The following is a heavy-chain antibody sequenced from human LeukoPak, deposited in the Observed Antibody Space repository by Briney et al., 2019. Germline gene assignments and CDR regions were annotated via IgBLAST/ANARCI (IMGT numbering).Heavy chain of an antibody. CDR2: ITSGSSYI. V-gene: IGHV3-21*01. D-gene: IGHD1-26*01. CDR1: GFTFSSYS. Sequence: GGSLRLSCAASGFTFSSYSMNWVRQAPGKGLEWVSSITSGSSYIYYADSVKGRFTISRDNAKNSLYLQMNSLRVEDTAVYYCARDPYSGSYGNYYYYFMDVWGKGTTVTISS. CDR3: ARDPYSGSYGNYYYYFMDV. J-gene: IGHJ6*03.